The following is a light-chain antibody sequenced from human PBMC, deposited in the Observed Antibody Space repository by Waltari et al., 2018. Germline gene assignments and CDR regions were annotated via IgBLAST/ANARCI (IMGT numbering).Light chain of an antibody. CDR1: NSDIGSYRY. Sequence: QSVLTQPASVSGSPGQPITIPCTGTNSDIGSYRYVSWYQQYPGKAPKLIIYDLTERPSGVSTRFSGSKSGNTASLTISGLQADDEADYFCSSYTGRGTVIFGRGTMVTVL. CDR2: DLT. CDR3: SSYTGRGTVI. J-gene: IGLJ2*01. V-gene: IGLV2-14*01.